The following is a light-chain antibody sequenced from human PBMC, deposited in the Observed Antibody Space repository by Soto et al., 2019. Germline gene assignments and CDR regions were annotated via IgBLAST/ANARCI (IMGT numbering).Light chain of an antibody. J-gene: IGLJ1*01. CDR2: EVS. CDR3: SSYTSSSTYV. V-gene: IGLV2-18*02. CDR1: SSDVGNYNR. Sequence: QSALTQPPSVSGSPGQSVTISCTGTSSDVGNYNRVSWYQQPPGTAPKVIIYEVSNRPSGVPDRFSGSKSGNTASLTISGLQAEDEADYYWSSYTSSSTYVFGTVTKITV.